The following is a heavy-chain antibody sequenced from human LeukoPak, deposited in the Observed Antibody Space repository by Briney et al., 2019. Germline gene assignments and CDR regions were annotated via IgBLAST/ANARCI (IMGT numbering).Heavy chain of an antibody. CDR3: ARGWSWAFGY. J-gene: IGHJ4*02. CDR2: TYYRSKWHN. Sequence: SQTLSLTCAISGDSVSSNSASWDWIRQSPSRGLEWLGRTYYRSKWHNDYAVSVKSRIIINPDTSKNQISLQLNSVTPEDTAVYYCARGWSWAFGYWGQGTLVTVSS. D-gene: IGHD1-26*01. V-gene: IGHV6-1*01. CDR1: GDSVSSNSAS.